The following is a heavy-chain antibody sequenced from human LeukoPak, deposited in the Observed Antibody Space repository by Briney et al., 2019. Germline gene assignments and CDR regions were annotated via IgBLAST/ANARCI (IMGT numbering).Heavy chain of an antibody. V-gene: IGHV4-39*01. CDR1: GGSISRSSYY. J-gene: IGHJ5*02. CDR2: IYYSGST. D-gene: IGHD2-15*01. Sequence: SETLSLTCTVSGGSISRSSYYWGWNRQPPGKGLEWIGGIYYSGSTNYNPSLKSRVTISVDTSKNQFSLKLSSVTAADTAVYYCARGYCSGGSCYPLGDWFDPWGQGTLVTVSS. CDR3: ARGYCSGGSCYPLGDWFDP.